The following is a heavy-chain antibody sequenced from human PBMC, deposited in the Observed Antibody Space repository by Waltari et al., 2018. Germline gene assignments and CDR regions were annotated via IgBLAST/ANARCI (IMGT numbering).Heavy chain of an antibody. CDR1: GYTFTDFF. D-gene: IGHD3-3*01. J-gene: IGHJ4*02. V-gene: IGHV1-2*06. Sequence: QVQLVQSGAAVKNPGASVKVSCKASGYTFTDFFIHWVRQAPGQGLEWMGRINPNSGDTSYAQRFQGRVTMTGDTSINTAYMEFAGLRSDDTAIYYCARSGGGTTTFGVAEWGQGSLVTVSS. CDR2: INPNSGDT. CDR3: ARSGGGTTTFGVAE.